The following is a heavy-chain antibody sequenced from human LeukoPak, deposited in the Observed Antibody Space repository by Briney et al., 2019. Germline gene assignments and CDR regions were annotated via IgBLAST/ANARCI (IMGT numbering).Heavy chain of an antibody. CDR1: GGSISSGGYY. J-gene: IGHJ5*02. Sequence: PSETLSLTCTVSGGSISSGGYYWSWIRQHPGKGLEWIGYIYYSGSTYYNPSLKSRVTISVDTSKNQFSLKLSSVTAADAAVYYCARGQLLPNWFDPWGQGTLVTVSS. V-gene: IGHV4-31*03. CDR3: ARGQLLPNWFDP. D-gene: IGHD2-2*01. CDR2: IYYSGST.